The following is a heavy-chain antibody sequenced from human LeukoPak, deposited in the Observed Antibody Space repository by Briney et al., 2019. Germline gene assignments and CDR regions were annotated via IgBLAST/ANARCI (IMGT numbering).Heavy chain of an antibody. CDR1: GFTFSSYW. CDR3: TRDQTPYY. V-gene: IGHV3-49*04. CDR2: IRSNLYGGTP. J-gene: IGHJ4*02. Sequence: GGSLRLSCAASGFTFSSYWMTWVRQAPGKGLEWVGFIRSNLYGGTPEYAASVKGRFTISRDDSNSIAYLEMDSLKTDDTAVYYCTRDQTPYYWGQGTLVTVSS.